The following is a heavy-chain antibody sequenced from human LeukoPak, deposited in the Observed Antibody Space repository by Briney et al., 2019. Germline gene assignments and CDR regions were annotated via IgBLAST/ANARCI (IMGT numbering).Heavy chain of an antibody. CDR3: AREGEDYYDSSGYYFDY. V-gene: IGHV3-53*01. CDR1: GFTFRSYA. CDR2: IYSGGST. Sequence: GGSLRLSCAASGFTFRSYAMNWVRQAPGKGLEWVSVIYSGGSTYYADSVKGRFTISRDNSKNTLYLQMNSLRAEDTAVYYCAREGEDYYDSSGYYFDYWGQGTLVTVSS. J-gene: IGHJ4*02. D-gene: IGHD3-22*01.